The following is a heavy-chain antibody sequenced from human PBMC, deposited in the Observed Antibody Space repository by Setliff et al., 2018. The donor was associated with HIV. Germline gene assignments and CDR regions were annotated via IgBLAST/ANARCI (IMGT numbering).Heavy chain of an antibody. CDR1: GGSISSGSYY. V-gene: IGHV4-39*01. D-gene: IGHD2-15*01. CDR3: ARTLGYCSGGSCYLDY. J-gene: IGHJ4*02. Sequence: SETLSLTCTVSGGSISSGSYYWSWIRQPPGKGLEWIGSIYYSGRTYYNPSLKSRVTISVDTSKNQFSLKLSSVAAADTAVYYCARTLGYCSGGSCYLDYWGQGTLVTVSS. CDR2: IYYSGRT.